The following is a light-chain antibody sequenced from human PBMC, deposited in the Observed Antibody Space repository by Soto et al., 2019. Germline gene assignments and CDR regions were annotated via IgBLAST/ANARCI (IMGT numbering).Light chain of an antibody. CDR2: GAS. CDR3: QHSKNWPYT. Sequence: ELVLTQSPGTLSLSPGERATLSCRASQNVNSNYLAWYQQKPGQAPRLLIYGASSRATGIPDRFTGSGSGTDFTLIINRLEPEDFAVYYCQHSKNWPYTFGQGTKLEIK. CDR1: QNVNSNY. V-gene: IGKV3D-20*02. J-gene: IGKJ2*01.